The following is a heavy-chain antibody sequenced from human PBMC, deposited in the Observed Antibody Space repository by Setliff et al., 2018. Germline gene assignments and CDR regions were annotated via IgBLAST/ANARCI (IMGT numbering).Heavy chain of an antibody. J-gene: IGHJ5*02. D-gene: IGHD3-3*01. CDR3: ARGLVTIFGVVIMSPPWFDP. V-gene: IGHV4-34*01. CDR2: INHGGST. CDR1: GGSFSGYY. Sequence: SETLSLTCAVYGGSFSGYYWSWIRQPPGKGLEWIGEINHGGSTKYNPSLKSRVTISVDTSKNQFSVKLSSVTAADTAVYYCARGLVTIFGVVIMSPPWFDPWGQGTLVTAPQ.